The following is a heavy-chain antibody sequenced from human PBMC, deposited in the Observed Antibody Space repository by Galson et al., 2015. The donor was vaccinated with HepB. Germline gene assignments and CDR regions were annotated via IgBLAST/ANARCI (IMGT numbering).Heavy chain of an antibody. CDR2: IYPGDSDT. Sequence: QSGAEVKKPGESLKISCKGSGYSFTSYWIGWVRQMPGKGLEWMGLIYPGDSDTRYSPSFQGQVTISADKSISTAYLQWSSLKAPDTAMYYCARTFRIAVAGAAFDPWGQGTLVTVSS. CDR3: ARTFRIAVAGAAFDP. V-gene: IGHV5-51*01. J-gene: IGHJ5*02. D-gene: IGHD6-19*01. CDR1: GYSFTSYW.